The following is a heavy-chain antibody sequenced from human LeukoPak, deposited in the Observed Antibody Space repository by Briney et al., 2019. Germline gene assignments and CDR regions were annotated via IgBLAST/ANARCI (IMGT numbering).Heavy chain of an antibody. D-gene: IGHD3-3*01. CDR1: GGSISSYY. Sequence: PSETLPLTCTVSGGSISSYYWSWIRQPPGKGLEWIGYIYYSGSTNYNPSLKSRVTISVDTSKNQFSLKLSSVTAADTAVYYCARHQYDFWSGFNFDYWGQGTLVTVSS. J-gene: IGHJ4*02. CDR2: IYYSGST. V-gene: IGHV4-59*08. CDR3: ARHQYDFWSGFNFDY.